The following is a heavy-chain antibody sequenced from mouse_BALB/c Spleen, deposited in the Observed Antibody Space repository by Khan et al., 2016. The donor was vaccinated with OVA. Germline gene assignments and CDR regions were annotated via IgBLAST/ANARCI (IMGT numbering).Heavy chain of an antibody. J-gene: IGHJ1*01. CDR3: ARRAYYGNWYFDV. CDR1: GYSITSDYA. V-gene: IGHV3-2*02. CDR2: ISYSGST. Sequence: QLEESGPGLVKPSQSLSLTCTVTGYSITSDYAWNWIRQFPGNKLEWMGYISYSGSTNYNPSLKSRISITRDTSRNQFFLQLNSVTTEDTATYYCARRAYYGNWYFDVWGAGTTVTVSS. D-gene: IGHD2-1*01.